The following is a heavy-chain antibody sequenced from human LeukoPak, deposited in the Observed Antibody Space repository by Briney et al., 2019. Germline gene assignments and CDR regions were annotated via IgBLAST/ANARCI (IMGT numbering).Heavy chain of an antibody. CDR2: ISSSSSYI. J-gene: IGHJ6*02. CDR1: GFTFSSYS. CDR3: ARYRYCSGGSCYSDYYYYYGMDV. V-gene: IGHV3-21*01. D-gene: IGHD2-15*01. Sequence: GGSLRLSCAASGFTFSSYSMNWVRQAPGKGLEWVSSISSSSSYIYYADSVKGRFTISRVNAKNSLYLQMNSLRAEDTAVYYCARYRYCSGGSCYSDYYYYYGMDVWGQGATVTVSS.